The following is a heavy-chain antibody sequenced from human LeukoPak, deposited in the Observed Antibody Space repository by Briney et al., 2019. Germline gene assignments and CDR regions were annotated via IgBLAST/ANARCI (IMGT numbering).Heavy chain of an antibody. D-gene: IGHD3-10*01. CDR3: ARARARAFGTPRYFQH. J-gene: IGHJ1*01. V-gene: IGHV4-34*01. CDR2: INHSGST. CDR1: GGSISSYY. Sequence: SETLSLTCTVSGGSISSYYWSWIRQPPGKGLEWIGEINHSGSTNYNPSLKGRVTISVDTSKNQFSLKLSSVTAADTAVYYCARARARAFGTPRYFQHWGQGTLVTVSS.